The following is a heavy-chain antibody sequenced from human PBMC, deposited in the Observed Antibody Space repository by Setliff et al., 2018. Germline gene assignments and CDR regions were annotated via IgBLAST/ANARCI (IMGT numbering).Heavy chain of an antibody. D-gene: IGHD4-17*01. V-gene: IGHV4-61*01. J-gene: IGHJ4*02. CDR1: DDSISSRHYY. CDR3: ARGRLLYVGDSHYFDI. Sequence: SETLSLTCTVSDDSISSRHYYWSWIRQPPGKGLERIGHIYSEGTTNYSPSLRSRVTISSDTSKNQFSLQLNSVTATDTAVYYCARGRLLYVGDSHYFDIWGQGTLVTVSS. CDR2: IYSEGTT.